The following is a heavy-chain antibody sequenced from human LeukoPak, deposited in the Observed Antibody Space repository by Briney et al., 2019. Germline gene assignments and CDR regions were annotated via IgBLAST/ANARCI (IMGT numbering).Heavy chain of an antibody. CDR3: ARYCSSTSCYDY. CDR1: GGSISSGDYY. D-gene: IGHD2-2*01. J-gene: IGHJ4*02. CDR2: IYYSGST. V-gene: IGHV4-30-4*08. Sequence: SQTLSLTCTVSGGSISSGDYYWSWIRQPPGKGLEWIGYIYYSGSTYYNPSPKSRVTISVDTSKNQFSLKLSSVTAADTAVYYCARYCSSTSCYDYWGQGTLVTVSS.